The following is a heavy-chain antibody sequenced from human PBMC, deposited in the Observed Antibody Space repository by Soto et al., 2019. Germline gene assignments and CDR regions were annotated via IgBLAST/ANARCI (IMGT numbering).Heavy chain of an antibody. D-gene: IGHD2-15*01. CDR3: ARAECDGGSCYTLVGLRYGMDV. V-gene: IGHV3-30-3*01. J-gene: IGHJ6*02. Sequence: QVPLVESGGGVVQPGRSLRLSCAASGFTFSSYAMYWVRQAPGKGLEWVAVISYDGNNKYYADSVKGRFTISRDNSKNTLYLQMNSLRAEDTAVYYCARAECDGGSCYTLVGLRYGMDVWGQGTTVTVSS. CDR1: GFTFSSYA. CDR2: ISYDGNNK.